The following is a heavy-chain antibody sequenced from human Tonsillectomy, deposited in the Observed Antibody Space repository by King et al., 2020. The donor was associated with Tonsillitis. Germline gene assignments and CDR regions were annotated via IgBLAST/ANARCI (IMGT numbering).Heavy chain of an antibody. J-gene: IGHJ4*02. D-gene: IGHD3-10*01. V-gene: IGHV3-74*01. CDR3: ARDSSGVLDY. CDR1: GFTFSRYW. CDR2: VKSDGSST. Sequence: VQLVESGGGLVQPGGSLRLSCAASGFTFSRYWMHWVRQAPGKGLVWVSGVKSDGSSTSDADSVRGRFTISRDNAKNTLYLQMNSLRAEDTAVYYCARDSSGVLDYWGAGPLVTVSS.